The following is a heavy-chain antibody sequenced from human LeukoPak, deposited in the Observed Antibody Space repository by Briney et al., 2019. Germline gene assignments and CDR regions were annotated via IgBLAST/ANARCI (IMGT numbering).Heavy chain of an antibody. J-gene: IGHJ5*02. CDR3: ARDSQGGNWFDP. CDR1: GGTFSSYA. D-gene: IGHD3-16*01. V-gene: IGHV1-69*13. Sequence: SVKVSCKASGGTFSSYAISWVRQAPGQGLEWMGGIIPIFGTANYAQKFQGRVTITADESTSTAYMELSSLRSEDTAVYYCARDSQGGNWFDPWGQGTLVTVSS. CDR2: IIPIFGTA.